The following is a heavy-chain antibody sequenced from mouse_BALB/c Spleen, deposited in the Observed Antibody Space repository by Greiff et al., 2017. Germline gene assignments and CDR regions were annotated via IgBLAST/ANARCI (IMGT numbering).Heavy chain of an antibody. CDR1: GFTFSDYY. D-gene: IGHD3-1*01. CDR2: ISDGGSYT. J-gene: IGHJ2*01. CDR3: ARAGAGGYFDY. V-gene: IGHV5-4*02. Sequence: EVKLMESGGGLVKPGGSLKLSCAASGFTFSDYYMYWVRQTPEKRLEWVATISDGGSYTYYPDSVKGRFTISRDNAKNNLYLQMSSLKSEDTAMYYCARAGAGGYFDYWGQGTTLTVSS.